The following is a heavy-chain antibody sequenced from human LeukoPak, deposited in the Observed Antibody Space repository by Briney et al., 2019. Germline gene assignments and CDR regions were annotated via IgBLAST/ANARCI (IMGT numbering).Heavy chain of an antibody. V-gene: IGHV4-30-4*08. CDR3: ASREMASPEYAFDI. Sequence: SETLSLTCTVSGGSISSNNYYWGWIRQPPGMGLEWIGYIYYSGSTYYNPSLKSRVTISVDTSKNQFSLKLSSVTAADTAVYYCASREMASPEYAFDIWGQGTMVTVSS. CDR2: IYYSGST. D-gene: IGHD5-24*01. J-gene: IGHJ3*02. CDR1: GGSISSNNYY.